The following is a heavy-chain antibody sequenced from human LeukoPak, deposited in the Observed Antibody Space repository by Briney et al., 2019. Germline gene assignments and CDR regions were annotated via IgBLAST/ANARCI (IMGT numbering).Heavy chain of an antibody. D-gene: IGHD4-17*01. CDR1: GFTFSSYA. J-gene: IGHJ4*02. CDR2: ISGSGGST. Sequence: GGSLTLSCAASGFTFSSYAMSWVRQAPGEGLEWVSSISGSGGSTYYADSVKGRFTISRDNSKNTLYLQMNSLRAEDTAVYYCAKVRDDYGDYYFDYWGQGTLVTVSS. V-gene: IGHV3-23*01. CDR3: AKVRDDYGDYYFDY.